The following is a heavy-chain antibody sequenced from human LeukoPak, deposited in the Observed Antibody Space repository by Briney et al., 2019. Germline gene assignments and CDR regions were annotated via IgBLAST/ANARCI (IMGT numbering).Heavy chain of an antibody. Sequence: GGSLRLSCAASGFTFSSYAMSWVRQAPGKGLEWVSAISGSGGSTYYADSVKGRFTISRDSSKNTLYLQMNSLRAEDTAVYYCAKELEGGYSYGAVDYWGQGTLVTVSS. CDR2: ISGSGGST. V-gene: IGHV3-23*01. CDR3: AKELEGGYSYGAVDY. CDR1: GFTFSSYA. J-gene: IGHJ4*02. D-gene: IGHD5-18*01.